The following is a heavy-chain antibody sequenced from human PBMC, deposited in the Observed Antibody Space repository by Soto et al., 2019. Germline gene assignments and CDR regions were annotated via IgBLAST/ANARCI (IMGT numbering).Heavy chain of an antibody. CDR2: ISYDGSNK. Sequence: GGSLRLSCAASGFTFSSYAMHWVRQAPGKGLEWVAVISYDGSNKYYADSVKGRFTISRDNSKNTLYLQMNSLRAEDTAVYYCARDSGYIVVVPAAIDPWGQGTLVTVSS. CDR3: ARDSGYIVVVPAAIDP. J-gene: IGHJ5*02. D-gene: IGHD2-2*01. V-gene: IGHV3-30-3*01. CDR1: GFTFSSYA.